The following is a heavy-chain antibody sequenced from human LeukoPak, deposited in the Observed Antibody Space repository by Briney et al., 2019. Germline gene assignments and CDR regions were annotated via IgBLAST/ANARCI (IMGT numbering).Heavy chain of an antibody. V-gene: IGHV5-10-1*01. Sequence: PGESLRISCKGSGYSFTSYWISWVRQMPGKGLEWTGRLDPSDSYTNYSPSFQGHVTISADKSISTAYLQWSSLKASDTAMYYCARQSTRGMVDTDFDYWGQGTLVTVSS. CDR3: ARQSTRGMVDTDFDY. J-gene: IGHJ4*02. D-gene: IGHD5-18*01. CDR2: LDPSDSYT. CDR1: GYSFTSYW.